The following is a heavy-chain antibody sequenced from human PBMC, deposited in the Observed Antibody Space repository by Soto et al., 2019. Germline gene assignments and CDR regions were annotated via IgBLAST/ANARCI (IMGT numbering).Heavy chain of an antibody. CDR1: GGSVSSISYS. V-gene: IGHV4-39*01. J-gene: IGHJ5*02. CDR3: AVGTLTTFKWFDP. CDR2: IYFSGNT. Sequence: QLQLHESGPGLVKPSETLSLTCTVSGGSVSSISYSWAWIRQSPGKGLEWMGSIYFSGNTYYTPSLKSRVTISVDTSKKQFSLQLSSVTAADTAVYYCAVGTLTTFKWFDPWGQGTGVPVSS. D-gene: IGHD4-17*01.